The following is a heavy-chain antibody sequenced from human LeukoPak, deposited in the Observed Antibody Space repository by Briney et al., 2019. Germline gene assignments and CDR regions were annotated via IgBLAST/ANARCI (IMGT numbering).Heavy chain of an antibody. J-gene: IGHJ6*02. Sequence: GGSLRLSCAAPGFTFSSYGMHWVRQAPGKGLEWVAVIWYDGSNKYYADSVKGRFTISRDNSKNTLYLQMNSLRAEDTAVYYCARVFKTGIAAAGPRTYYCYGMDVWGQGTTVTVSS. CDR1: GFTFSSYG. D-gene: IGHD6-13*01. V-gene: IGHV3-33*01. CDR3: ARVFKTGIAAAGPRTYYCYGMDV. CDR2: IWYDGSNK.